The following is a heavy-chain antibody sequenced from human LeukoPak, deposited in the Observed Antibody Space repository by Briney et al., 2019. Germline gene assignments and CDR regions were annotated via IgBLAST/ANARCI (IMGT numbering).Heavy chain of an antibody. D-gene: IGHD2-15*01. CDR1: GGSFSDYF. V-gene: IGHV4-34*01. CDR3: ARMRGGGIGYSNYMDV. CDR2: IDHSGGT. J-gene: IGHJ6*03. Sequence: KPSETLSLTCAVFGGSFSDYFWSWIRQPPGKGLEWIGEIDHSGGTNYNPSLKSRVTISVDTSKNQFSLKLTSVTAADAAVYYCARMRGGGIGYSNYMDVWGKGTTVIVAS.